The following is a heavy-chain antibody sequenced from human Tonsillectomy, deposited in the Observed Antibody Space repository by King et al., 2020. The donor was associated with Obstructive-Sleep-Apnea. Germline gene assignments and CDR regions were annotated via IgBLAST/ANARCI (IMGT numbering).Heavy chain of an antibody. CDR1: GFTFDDYA. CDR2: ISWNSGSI. D-gene: IGHD1-1*01. J-gene: IGHJ6*02. CDR3: AKEGGGTGTTWHGMDV. V-gene: IGHV3-9*01. Sequence: VQLVESGGGLVQPGRSLRLSCAASGFTFDDYAMHWVRQAPGKGLEWVSGISWNSGSIGYADSAKGRFTISRDNAKNSLYLQMNSLRAEDTALYYCAKEGGGTGTTWHGMDVWGQGTTVTVSS.